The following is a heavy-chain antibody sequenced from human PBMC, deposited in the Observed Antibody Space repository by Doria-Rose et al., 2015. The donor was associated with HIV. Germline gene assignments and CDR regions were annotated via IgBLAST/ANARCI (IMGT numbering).Heavy chain of an antibody. Sequence: SGPVLVKPTETLTLTCTVSGVSLSSPGMGVSWIRQPPGKALEWLANIFSDDERSYKTSLKSRLTISRSTSKSQVVLTMTDTDPVDTATYYCARIKSSRWYHKYYFDFWGQGTLVIVSA. CDR3: ARIKSSRWYHKYYFDF. CDR1: GVSLSSPGMG. J-gene: IGHJ4*02. D-gene: IGHD6-13*01. V-gene: IGHV2-26*01. CDR2: IFSDDER.